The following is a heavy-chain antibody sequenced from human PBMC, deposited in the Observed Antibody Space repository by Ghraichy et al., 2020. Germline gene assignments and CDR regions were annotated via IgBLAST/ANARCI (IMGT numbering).Heavy chain of an antibody. CDR1: GFTFSSYA. Sequence: GGSLRLPCAASGFTFSSYAMSWVRQAPGKGLEWVSAISGSGGSTYYADSVKGRFTISRDNSKNTLYLQMNSLRAEDTAVYYCAKDLNSEQLGGNYWGQGTLVTVSS. J-gene: IGHJ4*02. CDR3: AKDLNSEQLGGNY. CDR2: ISGSGGST. V-gene: IGHV3-23*01. D-gene: IGHD6-13*01.